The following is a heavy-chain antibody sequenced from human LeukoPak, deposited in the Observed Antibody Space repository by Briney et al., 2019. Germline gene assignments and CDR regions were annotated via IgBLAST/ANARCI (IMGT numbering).Heavy chain of an antibody. D-gene: IGHD3-3*01. CDR2: ISYDGGNK. J-gene: IGHJ4*02. V-gene: IGHV3-30*03. CDR3: AGGVAGFDY. Sequence: PGGSLRLSCAASGFIFSNYGMHWVRQAPGKGLEWVAVISYDGGNKYYADSVKGRFTISRDNSKNTLYLQMNSLRAEDTAVYYCAGGVAGFDYWGQGTLVTVSS. CDR1: GFIFSNYG.